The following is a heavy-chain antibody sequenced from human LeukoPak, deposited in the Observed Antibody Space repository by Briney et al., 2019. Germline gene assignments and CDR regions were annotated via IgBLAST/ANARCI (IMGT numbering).Heavy chain of an antibody. V-gene: IGHV1-2*02. J-gene: IGHJ3*02. Sequence: GASVKVSCKASGYTFTSYYMHWVRQAPGQGLEWMGWINPNSGGTNYAQKFQGRVTVTRDTSISTAYMELSRLRSDDTAVYYCASGVGSGSYYAFDIWGQGTMVTVSS. CDR2: INPNSGGT. D-gene: IGHD1-26*01. CDR3: ASGVGSGSYYAFDI. CDR1: GYTFTSYY.